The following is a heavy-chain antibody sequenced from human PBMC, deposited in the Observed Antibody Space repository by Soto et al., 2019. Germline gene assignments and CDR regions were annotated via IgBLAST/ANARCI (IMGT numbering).Heavy chain of an antibody. CDR2: IYWDDDK. CDR3: VHSRCGGDCLQSYSAHYYYGLDV. CDR1: GFSLSTGGVG. V-gene: IGHV2-5*02. Sequence: QITLKESGPTLVKPTQTLTLTCTISGFSLSTGGVGVGWIRQPPGKALEWLALIYWDDDKRYSPSLKSRLTISKDTAKSLVVLTMINMDPVDTATYYCVHSRCGGDCLQSYSAHYYYGLDVWGQGTTVTVSS. D-gene: IGHD2-21*02. J-gene: IGHJ6*02.